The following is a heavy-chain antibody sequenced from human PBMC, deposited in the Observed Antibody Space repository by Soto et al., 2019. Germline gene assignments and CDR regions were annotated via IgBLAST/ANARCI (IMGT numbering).Heavy chain of an antibody. Sequence: GGSLRLSCAASGFTFSSYGMHWVRQAPGKGLEWVAVIWYDGSNKYYADSVKGRFTISRDNSKNTLYLQMNSLRAEDTAVYYCARATPDGSSSLWFGDRDYGMDVWGQGTTVTVSS. CDR3: ARATPDGSSSLWFGDRDYGMDV. CDR1: GFTFSSYG. CDR2: IWYDGSNK. V-gene: IGHV3-33*01. D-gene: IGHD3-10*01. J-gene: IGHJ6*02.